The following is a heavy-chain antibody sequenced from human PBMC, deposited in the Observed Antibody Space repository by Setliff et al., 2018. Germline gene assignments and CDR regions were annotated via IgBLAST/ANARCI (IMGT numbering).Heavy chain of an antibody. J-gene: IGHJ6*03. V-gene: IGHV3-7*03. CDR2: IKDGGTEK. D-gene: IGHD3-22*01. CDR3: ARWRVRDSGYYPRLSYMDV. CDR1: GVTFGSYW. Sequence: GESLKISCEVSGVTFGSYWMSWVRQAPGKGLEWVATIKDGGTEKYYVDSVKGRFTISRDNAKNSLYLQMNSLRAEDTAVYYCARWRVRDSGYYPRLSYMDVWGKGTTVTVSS.